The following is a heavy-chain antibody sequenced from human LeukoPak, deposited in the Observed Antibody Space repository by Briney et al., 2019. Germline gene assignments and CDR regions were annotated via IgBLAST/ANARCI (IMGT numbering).Heavy chain of an antibody. CDR3: AKDYYYDSSGLPAFEY. V-gene: IGHV3-23*01. J-gene: IGHJ4*02. CDR2: ISGSGGST. CDR1: GFTFTNYA. Sequence: GESLRLSCAASGFTFTNYAMTWVRQAPGKGLEWVSAISGSGGSTYYADSVKGRFTISRDNSKNTLYLQMNSLRAEDTAIYYCAKDYYYDSSGLPAFEYWGQGTLVTVSA. D-gene: IGHD3-22*01.